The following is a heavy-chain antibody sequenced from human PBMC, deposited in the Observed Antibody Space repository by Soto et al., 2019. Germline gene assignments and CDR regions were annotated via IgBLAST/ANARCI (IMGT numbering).Heavy chain of an antibody. CDR1: ETTFRSYD. D-gene: IGHD1-26*01. CDR2: ITGTGGST. J-gene: IGHJ4*02. V-gene: IGHV3-23*01. Sequence: PGGSLRLSCAASETTFRSYDMSWVRQAPGKGLEWVSVITGTGGSTYYEDSVKGRFTISRDSSKNTLHLQMNSLRAEDTAVYFCANGGGAHRPFDYWGQGTLVTAPQ. CDR3: ANGGGAHRPFDY.